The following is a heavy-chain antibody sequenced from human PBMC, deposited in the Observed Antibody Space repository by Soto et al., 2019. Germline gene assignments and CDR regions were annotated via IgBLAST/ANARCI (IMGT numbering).Heavy chain of an antibody. Sequence: QVQLQESGPGLVKPSETLSLTCTVSGGSISSYYWSWIRQPPGKGLEWIGYIYSSGSTNYNPSLRSRVTISVDTSKNRFPLKLSSVTAADTAVYYCARQIAEQWLPGGAFDIWGQGTMVTVSS. V-gene: IGHV4-59*08. CDR1: GGSISSYY. CDR3: ARQIAEQWLPGGAFDI. CDR2: IYSSGST. D-gene: IGHD6-19*01. J-gene: IGHJ3*02.